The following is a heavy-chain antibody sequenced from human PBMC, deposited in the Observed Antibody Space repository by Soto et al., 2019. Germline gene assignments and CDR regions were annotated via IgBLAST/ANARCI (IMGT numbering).Heavy chain of an antibody. V-gene: IGHV4-30-2*01. Sequence: SETLSITCAVSGGYISSGGYSWTWIRQPPGKGLEWIGYIYHSGSTYYNPSLKSRVTVSVDRSKNQFSLKLSSVTAADTAVYYCARFYGDYANWFDPWGQGTLVTVSS. J-gene: IGHJ5*02. D-gene: IGHD4-17*01. CDR1: GGYISSGGYS. CDR3: ARFYGDYANWFDP. CDR2: IYHSGST.